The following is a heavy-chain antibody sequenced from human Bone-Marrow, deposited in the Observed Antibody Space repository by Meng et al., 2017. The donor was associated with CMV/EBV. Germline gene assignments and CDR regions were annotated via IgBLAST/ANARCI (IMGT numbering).Heavy chain of an antibody. CDR1: GYTFTSYY. CDR3: ARVAAAGTPYDY. J-gene: IGHJ4*01. D-gene: IGHD6-13*01. Sequence: ASVKVSCKASGYTFTSYYMHWVRQAPGQGLEWMGIINSSDGSTSYAQKFQGRVTMTRDTSTSTVYMELSSLRSEDTAVYNCARVAAAGTPYDYWGHGTLATVPS. CDR2: INSSDGST. V-gene: IGHV1-46*01.